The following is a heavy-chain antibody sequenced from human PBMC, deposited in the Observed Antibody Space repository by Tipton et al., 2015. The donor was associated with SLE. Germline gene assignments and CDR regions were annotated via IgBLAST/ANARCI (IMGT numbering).Heavy chain of an antibody. J-gene: IGHJ4*02. Sequence: SLRLSCAASGLTSRSYAMSWVRQAPGKGLEWVARIKSYGDGGTTDYDAPVKGRFTISRDDSRNTVYLQMNSLKTEDTAMYYCTTDSAMVDATDYWGQGTLVTVSS. CDR2: IKSYGDGGTT. CDR3: TTDSAMVDATDY. V-gene: IGHV3-15*01. D-gene: IGHD4/OR15-4a*01. CDR1: GLTSRSYA.